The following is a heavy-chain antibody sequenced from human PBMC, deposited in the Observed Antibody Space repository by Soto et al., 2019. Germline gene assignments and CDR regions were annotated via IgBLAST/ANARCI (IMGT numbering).Heavy chain of an antibody. CDR2: IYSDGSGT. J-gene: IGHJ4*02. V-gene: IGHV3-74*01. D-gene: IGHD5-18*01. CDR1: GFTFSNFW. CDR3: ATLNSFGSDY. Sequence: GRSLRLSCAASGFTFSNFWMHWVRQAPGKGLVWVSRIYSDGSGTTYADSVKGRFTISRDNAKSTLYLQMNSLRAEDTAVYYCATLNSFGSDYWGRGTLVTVSS.